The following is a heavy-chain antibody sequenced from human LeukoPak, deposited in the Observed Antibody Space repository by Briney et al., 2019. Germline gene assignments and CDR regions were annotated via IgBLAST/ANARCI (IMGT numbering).Heavy chain of an antibody. Sequence: PGGSLRLSCVACGFTFSSYSMNWVRQAPGKEGEGVAFISYNGNKKYGDPVKGGLTISRENYKKTQYLQMNGLRPEDTAVYYCARDPLDISRWANSFDIWGQGTMVTVSS. J-gene: IGHJ3*02. V-gene: IGHV3-30*03. CDR1: GFTFSSYS. D-gene: IGHD2-2*03. CDR2: ISYNGNKK. CDR3: ARDPLDISRWANSFDI.